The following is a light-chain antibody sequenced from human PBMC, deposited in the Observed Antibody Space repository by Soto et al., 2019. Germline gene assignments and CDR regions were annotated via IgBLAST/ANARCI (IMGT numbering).Light chain of an antibody. Sequence: DIPMTQSPSTLSASVGDRVTITCRASQSVSGWLAWFRQKPGRAPKLLIYKASSLESGVPSRFSGSGFGTEFTLTINSLQPDDVATYYCQQYNSYWTFGQGTKVEMK. V-gene: IGKV1-5*03. J-gene: IGKJ1*01. CDR2: KAS. CDR3: QQYNSYWT. CDR1: QSVSGW.